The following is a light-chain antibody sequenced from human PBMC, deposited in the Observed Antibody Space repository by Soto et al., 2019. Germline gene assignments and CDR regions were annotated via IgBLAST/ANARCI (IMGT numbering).Light chain of an antibody. V-gene: IGLV2-23*01. J-gene: IGLJ2*01. CDR2: EGT. CDR1: SSNIGSNY. Sequence: QSVLTQPPSASGTPGQRVTISCSGSSSNIGSNYVYWYQQLPGTAPKLMIYEGTKRPSGVSNRFSGSKSGNTASLTIFGLQAEDEATYYCCSYAGSSTLVFGGGTKLTVL. CDR3: CSYAGSSTLV.